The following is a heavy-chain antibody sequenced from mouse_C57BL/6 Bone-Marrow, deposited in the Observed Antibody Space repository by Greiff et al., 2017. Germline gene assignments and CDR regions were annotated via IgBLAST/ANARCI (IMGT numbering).Heavy chain of an antibody. Sequence: QVQLQQSGAELVKPGASVKISCKASGYTFTDYYINWVKQRPGQGLEWLGKIGPGSGSTYSNEKFKGKVTLTADKSSSTAYMQLSSLTSEDSAVYFCAIIYYYAMDYGGQGTSGTVSS. CDR1: GYTFTDYY. CDR3: AIIYYYAMDY. J-gene: IGHJ4*01. CDR2: IGPGSGST. V-gene: IGHV1-77*01.